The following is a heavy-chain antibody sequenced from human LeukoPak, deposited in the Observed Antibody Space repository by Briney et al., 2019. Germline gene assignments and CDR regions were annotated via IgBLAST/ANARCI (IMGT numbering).Heavy chain of an antibody. Sequence: SETLSLTCTVSGGTISSSSYYWGWIRQPPGKGLEWTGYIYYSGSTNYNPSLNSRVTISVDTSKNQFSLRLSSVTAADTAIYYCARAVSGRFDYWGQGTLVTVSS. J-gene: IGHJ4*02. D-gene: IGHD6-19*01. CDR3: ARAVSGRFDY. CDR2: IYYSGST. V-gene: IGHV4-61*05. CDR1: GGTISSSSYY.